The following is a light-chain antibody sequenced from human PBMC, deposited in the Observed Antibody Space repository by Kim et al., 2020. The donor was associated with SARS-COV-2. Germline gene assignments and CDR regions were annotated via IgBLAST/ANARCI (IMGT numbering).Light chain of an antibody. J-gene: IGLJ2*01. CDR2: WNN. Sequence: GQGVYITCSGTHSDPQSNLIDCYQQLRGKAPKLLIYWNNQRPSGVPGPFSGSKSGTSASQAISGLRSDGEADYYCASWDVSLTTVLFGGGTKLTVL. CDR1: HSDPQSNL. V-gene: IGLV1-47*01. CDR3: ASWDVSLTTVL.